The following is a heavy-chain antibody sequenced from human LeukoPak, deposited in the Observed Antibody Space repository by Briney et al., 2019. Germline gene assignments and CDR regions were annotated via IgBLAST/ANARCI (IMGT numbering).Heavy chain of an antibody. Sequence: PGGSLRLSCAASGFTFSSYSMNWVRQAPGKGLEWVSAISGSGGSTYYADSVKGRFTISRDNSKNTLYLQMNSLRAEDTAVYYCAKALYDAGMVRSRFDYWGQGTLVTVSS. CDR3: AKALYDAGMVRSRFDY. V-gene: IGHV3-23*01. D-gene: IGHD3-10*01. CDR2: ISGSGGST. J-gene: IGHJ4*02. CDR1: GFTFSSYS.